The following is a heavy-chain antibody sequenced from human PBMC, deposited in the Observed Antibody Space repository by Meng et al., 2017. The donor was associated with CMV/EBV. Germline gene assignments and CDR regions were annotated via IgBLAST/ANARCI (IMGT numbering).Heavy chain of an antibody. V-gene: IGHV4-34*01. CDR1: GGSFSGYY. J-gene: IGHJ4*02. Sequence: VTLQQGGAGLLKPSETLSLTCAVYGGSFSGYYWSWIRQPPGKGLEWIGEINHSGSTNYNPSLKSRVTISVDTSKNQFSLKLSSVTAADTAVYYCARGVGATGKADYWGQGTLVTVSS. CDR2: INHSGST. CDR3: ARGVGATGKADY. D-gene: IGHD1-26*01.